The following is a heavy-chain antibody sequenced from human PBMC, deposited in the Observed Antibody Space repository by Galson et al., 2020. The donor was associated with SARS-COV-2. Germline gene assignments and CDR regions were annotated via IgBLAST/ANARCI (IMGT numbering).Heavy chain of an antibody. CDR1: GFTFSSYW. D-gene: IGHD1-20*01. CDR3: ARGRRITQMDQ. J-gene: IGHJ4*02. V-gene: IGHV3-74*01. CDR2: INSDGSRA. Sequence: GESLKISRLSSGFTFSSYWMHWVRQAPGKGLVWVSYINSDGSRATYADSVRGRFTVSRDNAKNTLFLQMRSLRADDTAVYYCARGRRITQMDQWGQGTLVSVSS.